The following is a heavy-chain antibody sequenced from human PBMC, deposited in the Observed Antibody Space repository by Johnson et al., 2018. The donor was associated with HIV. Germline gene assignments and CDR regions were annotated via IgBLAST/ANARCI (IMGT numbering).Heavy chain of an antibody. CDR1: GFSFDDYD. CDR3: ARASNYYDSFGYYRRGGGSDI. D-gene: IGHD3-22*01. V-gene: IGHV3-20*04. CDR2: IYWTGGRT. J-gene: IGHJ3*02. Sequence: VQLVESVGGVVRPGGSLRLSCAASGFSFDDYDMSWVRQAPGKGLEWVSGIYWTGGRTSYADSVKGRFTISRDNAKNSLYLQMNNVRAEDTALYFCARASNYYDSFGYYRRGGGSDIWGQGTMVTVSS.